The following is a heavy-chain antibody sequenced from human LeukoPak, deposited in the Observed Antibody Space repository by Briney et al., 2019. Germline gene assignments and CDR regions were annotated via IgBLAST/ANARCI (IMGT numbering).Heavy chain of an antibody. D-gene: IGHD1-1*01. Sequence: PGGSLRLSCAASGLTFSYYGMHWVRQAPGKGLEGLTFIRDDGGKKDYADSVRGRFTISRDDSKNTLYLQMNSLRTEETSIYYCANQGPGWYGTGPLDDWGQGNLVTVSS. CDR3: ANQGPGWYGTGPLDD. CDR2: IRDDGGKK. V-gene: IGHV3-30*02. J-gene: IGHJ4*02. CDR1: GLTFSYYG.